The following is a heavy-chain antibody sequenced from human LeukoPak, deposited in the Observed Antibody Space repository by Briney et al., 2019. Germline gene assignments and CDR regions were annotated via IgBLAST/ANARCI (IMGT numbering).Heavy chain of an antibody. Sequence: GGSLRLSCAASGFTFSSFGMHWVRQAPGKGLEWVAVISYDGSNKYYADSVKGRFTISRDNSKNTLYLQMNSLRAEDTAVYYCAKDQKMATILSFDYWGQGTLVTVSS. V-gene: IGHV3-30*18. CDR3: AKDQKMATILSFDY. J-gene: IGHJ4*02. CDR2: ISYDGSNK. D-gene: IGHD5-24*01. CDR1: GFTFSSFG.